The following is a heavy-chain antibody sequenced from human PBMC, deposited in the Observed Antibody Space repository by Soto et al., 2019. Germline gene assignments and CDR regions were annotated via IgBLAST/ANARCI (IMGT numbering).Heavy chain of an antibody. CDR3: AGGGFGEFVYQFDY. D-gene: IGHD3-10*01. V-gene: IGHV1-18*01. CDR2: ISAYNGNT. CDR1: GYTFTSYG. Sequence: QVQLVQSGAEVKKPGASVKVSCKPSGYTFTSYGITWVRQAPGQGLEWMGWISAYNGNTNYAQKFQGRGTMTTDTSTSTAYMGLRSLGSDDTAVYYWAGGGFGEFVYQFDYWGQGTLVTVSS. J-gene: IGHJ4*02.